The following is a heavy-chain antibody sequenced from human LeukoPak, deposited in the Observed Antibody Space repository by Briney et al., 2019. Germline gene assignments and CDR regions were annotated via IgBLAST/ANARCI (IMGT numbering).Heavy chain of an antibody. V-gene: IGHV1-69*05. Sequence: GASVKVSCKASGGTFSRYAISWVRQAPGQGLEWMGGIIPIFGTTNYAQKFQGRVTITTDESTSTAYMELSSLRSEDTAVFYCARATDTAMVTVYGGFNIWDQGTMVTVSS. D-gene: IGHD5-18*01. J-gene: IGHJ3*02. CDR3: ARATDTAMVTVYGGFNI. CDR2: IIPIFGTT. CDR1: GGTFSRYA.